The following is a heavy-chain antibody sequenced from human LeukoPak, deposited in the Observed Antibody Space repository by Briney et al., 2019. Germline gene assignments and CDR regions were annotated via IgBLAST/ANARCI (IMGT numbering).Heavy chain of an antibody. CDR1: GFTFSSYG. J-gene: IGHJ4*02. Sequence: PGGSLRLSCAASGFTFSSYGMHWVRQAPGKGLEWVAVISYDGSNKYYADSVKGRFTISRDNSKNTLYLQMNSLRAEDTAVYYCAKDAGKLERRRGGFDYWGQGTLVTVSS. CDR2: ISYDGSNK. V-gene: IGHV3-30*18. D-gene: IGHD1-1*01. CDR3: AKDAGKLERRRGGFDY.